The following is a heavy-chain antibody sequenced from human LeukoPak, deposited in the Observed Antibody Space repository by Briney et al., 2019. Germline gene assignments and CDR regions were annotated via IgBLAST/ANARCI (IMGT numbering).Heavy chain of an antibody. V-gene: IGHV4-34*01. CDR1: GGSFSGYY. J-gene: IGHJ5*02. CDR2: INHSGST. CDR3: ARARSGNEIDL. D-gene: IGHD5-12*01. Sequence: PSETLSLTCAVYGGSFSGYYWSWIRQPPGKGLEWIGEINHSGSTNYNPSLKSRVTMSVDTSKNQFSLKLSSVTAADTAVYYCARARSGNEIDLWGQGTLVTVSS.